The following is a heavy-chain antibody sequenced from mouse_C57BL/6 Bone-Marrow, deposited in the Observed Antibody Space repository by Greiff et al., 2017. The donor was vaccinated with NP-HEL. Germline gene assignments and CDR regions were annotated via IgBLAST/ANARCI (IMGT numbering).Heavy chain of an antibody. J-gene: IGHJ1*03. V-gene: IGHV1-50*01. CDR3: ARERYYYYGSSPYWYFDV. CDR2: IDPSDSYT. Sequence: QVQLQQPGAELVKPGASVKLSCKASGYTFTSYWMQWVKQRPGQGLEWIGEIDPSDSYTNYNQKFKGKATLTVDTSSSTAYMQLSSLTSEGSAVYYCARERYYYYGSSPYWYFDVWGTGTTVTVSS. D-gene: IGHD1-1*01. CDR1: GYTFTSYW.